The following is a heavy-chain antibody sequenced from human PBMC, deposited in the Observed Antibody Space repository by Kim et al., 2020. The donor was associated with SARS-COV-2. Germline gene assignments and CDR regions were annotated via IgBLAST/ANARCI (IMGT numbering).Heavy chain of an antibody. CDR1: GGSISSYY. Sequence: SETLSLTCTVSGGSISSYYWSWIRQPPGKGLEWIGYIYYSGSTNYNPSLKSRVTISVDTSKNQFSLKLSSVTAADTAVYYCARLGDYGVYYYYGMYVWGQGTTVTVSS. CDR3: ARLGDYGVYYYYGMYV. CDR2: IYYSGST. D-gene: IGHD4-17*01. J-gene: IGHJ6*02. V-gene: IGHV4-59*08.